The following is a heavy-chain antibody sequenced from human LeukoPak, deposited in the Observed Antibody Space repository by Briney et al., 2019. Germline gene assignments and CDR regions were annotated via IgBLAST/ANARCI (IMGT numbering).Heavy chain of an antibody. J-gene: IGHJ4*02. CDR3: ARERKGVLKSGTTRFDY. V-gene: IGHV3-33*01. CDR1: GFTFSSYG. D-gene: IGHD1-7*01. Sequence: PGGSLRLSCAASGFTFSSYGMHWVRQAPGKGLEWVAVIWYDGSNKYYADSVKGRFAISRDNSKNTLYLQMNSLRAEDTAVYYCARERKGVLKSGTTRFDYWGQGTLVTVSS. CDR2: IWYDGSNK.